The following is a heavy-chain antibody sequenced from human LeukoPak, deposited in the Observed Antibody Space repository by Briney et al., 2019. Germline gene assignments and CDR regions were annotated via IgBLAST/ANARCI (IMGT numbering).Heavy chain of an antibody. Sequence: PGGSLRLSCAASGFIFGGYAMHWVRQAPGKGLQWLAVISYDGGKTYYADSVEGRFTISRDNSKSTVHLEINSLRSEDTAIYYCARGFNDFWSGSQLEYWGQGTLVTVSS. CDR1: GFIFGGYA. D-gene: IGHD3-3*01. V-gene: IGHV3-30-3*01. CDR3: ARGFNDFWSGSQLEY. CDR2: ISYDGGKT. J-gene: IGHJ4*02.